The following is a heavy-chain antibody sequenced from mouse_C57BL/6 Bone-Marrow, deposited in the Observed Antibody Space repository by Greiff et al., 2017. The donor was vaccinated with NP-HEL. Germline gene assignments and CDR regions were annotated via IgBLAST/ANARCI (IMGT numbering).Heavy chain of an antibody. J-gene: IGHJ2*01. Sequence: QVTLKVSGPGILQPSQTLRLTCSFSGFSLSTSGLGVCWIHQPSGNALEWLAHIWWNDHKYSTTALKSRLTISKDTSNNQVFLKIASVDTADTATYYCARIAYYYGSSYYFDYWGQGTTLTVSS. CDR3: ARIAYYYGSSYYFDY. CDR2: IWWNDHK. D-gene: IGHD1-1*01. CDR1: GFSLSTSGLG. V-gene: IGHV8-11*01.